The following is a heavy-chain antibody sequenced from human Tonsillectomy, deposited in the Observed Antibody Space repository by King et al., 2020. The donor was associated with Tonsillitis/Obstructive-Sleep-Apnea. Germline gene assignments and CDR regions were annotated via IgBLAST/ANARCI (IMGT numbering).Heavy chain of an antibody. CDR2: INSDGSST. D-gene: IGHD4-17*01. CDR3: ARVSYGDYVPPHY. CDR1: GFTFSSYW. Sequence: VQLVESGGGLVQPGGSLRLSCAASGFTFSSYWMHWVRQAPGKGLVWVSRINSDGSSTSYADSVKGRFTNSRDNAKNTLDLQMNSLRAEDTAVYYCARVSYGDYVPPHYWGQGTLVTVSS. J-gene: IGHJ4*02. V-gene: IGHV3-74*01.